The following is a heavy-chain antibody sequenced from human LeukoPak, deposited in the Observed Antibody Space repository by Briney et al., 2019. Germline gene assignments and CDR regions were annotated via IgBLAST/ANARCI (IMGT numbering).Heavy chain of an antibody. D-gene: IGHD3-16*01. V-gene: IGHV3-23*01. Sequence: GGSLRLSCAASGFTFSSYAMNWVRQAPGKGLEWISSISGSGDNTYYADSVKGRFTISRDNSKNTLYLQMNSLRAEDTAVYYCAKDPFFSRVAFDIWGQGTMVTVSS. J-gene: IGHJ3*02. CDR2: ISGSGDNT. CDR3: AKDPFFSRVAFDI. CDR1: GFTFSSYA.